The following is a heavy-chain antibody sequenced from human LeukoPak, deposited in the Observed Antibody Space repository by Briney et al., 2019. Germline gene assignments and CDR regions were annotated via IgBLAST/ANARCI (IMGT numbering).Heavy chain of an antibody. V-gene: IGHV1-18*01. CDR1: GYTLTSYG. CDR2: ISTYNGNT. CDR3: ARDRGQWLVPRWYFDL. Sequence: ASVKVSCKASGYTLTSYGISWVRQAPGQGLEWMGWISTYNGNTNYAQKLQGRVTMTTDTSTSTAYMELRSLRSDDTAVYYCARDRGQWLVPRWYFDLWGRGTLVTVSS. D-gene: IGHD6-19*01. J-gene: IGHJ2*01.